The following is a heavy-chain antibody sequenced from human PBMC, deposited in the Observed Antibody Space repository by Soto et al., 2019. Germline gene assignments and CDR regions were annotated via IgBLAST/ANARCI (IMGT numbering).Heavy chain of an antibody. Sequence: TLSLTCTVSGGSISSYYWSWIRQPPGKGLEWIGYIYYSGSTNYNPSLKSRVTISVDTSKNQFSLKLSSVTAADTAVYYCARSSGYSYGRFDYWGQGTMLTVYS. CDR2: IYYSGST. V-gene: IGHV4-59*01. CDR3: ARSSGYSYGRFDY. J-gene: IGHJ4*02. D-gene: IGHD5-18*01. CDR1: GGSISSYY.